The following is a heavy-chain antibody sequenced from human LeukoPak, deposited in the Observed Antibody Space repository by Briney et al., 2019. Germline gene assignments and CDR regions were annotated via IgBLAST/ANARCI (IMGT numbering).Heavy chain of an antibody. CDR1: GYTLTEIS. J-gene: IGHJ5*02. D-gene: IGHD6-13*01. CDR2: FDPEDGET. V-gene: IGHV1-24*01. CDR3: ASSGNAAAAGTGWFDP. Sequence: ASVKVSCTVSGYTLTEISMHWVRQAPGKGLEWMGGFDPEDGETIYAQKFQGRVTMTEDTSTDTAYMELSSLRSEDTAVYYCASSGNAAAAGTGWFDPWGQGTLVTVSS.